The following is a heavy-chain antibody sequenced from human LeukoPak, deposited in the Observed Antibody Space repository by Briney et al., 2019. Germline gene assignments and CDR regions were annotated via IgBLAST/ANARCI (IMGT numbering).Heavy chain of an antibody. CDR2: ISLDETQR. D-gene: IGHD1-26*01. J-gene: IGHJ3*01. V-gene: IGHV3-30-3*01. CDR1: GFTFSNYA. CDR3: VRNSVERVGSIFEGTYDF. Sequence: GGSLRLSCFASGFTFSNYAMHWVRQVPDKGLEWVSLISLDETQRYYAPSVKGRFTVSRHNSNNTVHLNMEGLRPDHTAMYFSVRNSVERVGSIFEGTYDFWGQGTMVTVPS.